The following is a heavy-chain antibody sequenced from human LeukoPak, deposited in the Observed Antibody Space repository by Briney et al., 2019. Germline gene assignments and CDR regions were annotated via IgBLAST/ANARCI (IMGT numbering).Heavy chain of an antibody. V-gene: IGHV1-2*02. CDR2: INPNSGGT. CDR1: GYTFTGYY. Sequence: ASVKVSCKASGYTFTGYYMHWVRQAPGQGLEWMGWINPNSGGTNYAQKFQGRVTMTRDTSISTAYMELSRLRSDDTAVYYCARDREYQVLGALDYWGQGTLVTVSS. D-gene: IGHD2-2*01. CDR3: ARDREYQVLGALDY. J-gene: IGHJ4*02.